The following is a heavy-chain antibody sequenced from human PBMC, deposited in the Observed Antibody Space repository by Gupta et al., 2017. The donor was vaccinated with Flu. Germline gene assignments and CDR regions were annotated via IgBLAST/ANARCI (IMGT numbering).Heavy chain of an antibody. D-gene: IGHD3-3*01. Sequence: VRQMPGKGLEWMGIIYPGDSDTRYSPSFQGQVTISADKSINTAYLQWSSLKTSDTAIYYCARLGRWSNWFDPWGQGTLVTVSS. V-gene: IGHV5-51*01. CDR3: ARLGRWSNWFDP. J-gene: IGHJ5*02. CDR2: IYPGDSDT.